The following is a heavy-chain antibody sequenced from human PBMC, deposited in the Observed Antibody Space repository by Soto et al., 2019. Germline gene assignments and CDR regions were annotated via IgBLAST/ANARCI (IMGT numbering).Heavy chain of an antibody. CDR1: GFTFSSYA. V-gene: IGHV3-23*01. D-gene: IGHD5-12*01. CDR2: ISGSGGST. Sequence: GGSLRLSCAASGFTFSSYAMSWVRQAPGKGLEWVSAISGSGGSTYYADSVKGRFTISRDNSKNTLYLQMNSLRAEDTAVYYCAKVSEGGRWLQLLDYWGQGTLVTVSS. J-gene: IGHJ4*02. CDR3: AKVSEGGRWLQLLDY.